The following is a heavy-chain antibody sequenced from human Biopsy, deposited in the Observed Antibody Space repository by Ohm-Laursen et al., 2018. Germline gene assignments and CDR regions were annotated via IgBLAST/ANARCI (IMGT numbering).Heavy chain of an antibody. J-gene: IGHJ2*01. CDR1: GDTISTYY. CDR2: IHYTGHI. CDR3: ARNRVDVVKVTTIGWNFDL. Sequence: GTLSLTCTVSGDTISTYYWNWIRQTPGKGLEWIGYIHYTGHIRINPSLNSQATISVDTSKDHFSLKLSSLTAADTAIYYCARNRVDVVKVTTIGWNFDLWGRGTLVTVS. V-gene: IGHV4-59*08. D-gene: IGHD5-12*01.